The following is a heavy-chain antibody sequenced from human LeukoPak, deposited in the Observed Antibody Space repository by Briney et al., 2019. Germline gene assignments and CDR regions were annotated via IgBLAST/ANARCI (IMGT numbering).Heavy chain of an antibody. CDR2: ISSSSGSNK. CDR1: GFFFGDYY. J-gene: IGHJ4*02. Sequence: GGSLRLSCAASGFFFGDYYMSWIRQAPGKGLEWISYISSSSGSNKYYSQSAKGRFTISRDNAKNSLYLQMDSLRAADTAVYYCTVSFDFWGQGTWSPSPQ. V-gene: IGHV3-11*04. CDR3: TVSFDF. D-gene: IGHD5/OR15-5a*01.